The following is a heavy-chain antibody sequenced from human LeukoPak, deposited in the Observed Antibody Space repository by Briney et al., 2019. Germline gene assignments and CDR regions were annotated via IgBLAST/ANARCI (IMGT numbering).Heavy chain of an antibody. V-gene: IGHV3-48*03. Sequence: GGSLRLSCAASGFTFSSYEMNWVRQAPGKGLEWVSYISSSGSTIYYADSVKGRFTISRDNAKNSLYLQMNSLRAEDTAVYYCARVYYGSGSLHYYYYYMDVWGKGATVTISS. J-gene: IGHJ6*03. CDR3: ARVYYGSGSLHYYYYYMDV. D-gene: IGHD3-10*01. CDR2: ISSSGSTI. CDR1: GFTFSSYE.